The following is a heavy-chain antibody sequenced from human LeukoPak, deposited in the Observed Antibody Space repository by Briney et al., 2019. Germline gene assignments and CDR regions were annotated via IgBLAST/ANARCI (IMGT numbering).Heavy chain of an antibody. CDR3: TRVTLRGSKYNWFDP. Sequence: ASVKVSCMSPGGTFNTHIFNWVRQAPGQGLEWMGRITPIIGTTKYAQRFQGRVTITADTSTSTAYLELRGLTYDDSAVYYCTRVTLRGSKYNWFDPWGQGTHVSVSS. CDR1: GGTFNTHI. D-gene: IGHD1-26*01. J-gene: IGHJ5*02. CDR2: ITPIIGTT. V-gene: IGHV1-69*08.